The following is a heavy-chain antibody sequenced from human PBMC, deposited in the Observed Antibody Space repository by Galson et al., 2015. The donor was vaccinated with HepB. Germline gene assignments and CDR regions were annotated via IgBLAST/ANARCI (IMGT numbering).Heavy chain of an antibody. D-gene: IGHD3-9*01. Sequence: SVKVSCKASGYTFTSYAMNWVRQAPGQGLEWMGWIKTNTGNPTYAQGFTGRFVFSLDTSVSTAYLQISSLKAEDTAVYYCASYRHFVWLLVSQPAYGMDVWGQGTTVTVSS. CDR2: IKTNTGNP. CDR1: GYTFTSYA. J-gene: IGHJ6*02. CDR3: ASYRHFVWLLVSQPAYGMDV. V-gene: IGHV7-4-1*02.